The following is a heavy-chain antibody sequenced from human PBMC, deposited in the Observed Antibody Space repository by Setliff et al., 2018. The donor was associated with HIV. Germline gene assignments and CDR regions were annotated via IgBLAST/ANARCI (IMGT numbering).Heavy chain of an antibody. J-gene: IGHJ5*02. Sequence: GGSLRLSCAASGFTFSNYEMSWVRQAPGKGLEWLAYITSTGGSVHYADSVKGRFTISRDNTKNSLYLQMTSLRADDTAVYYCASSGSGSYINWFGPWGQGTLVTVSS. CDR3: ASSGSGSYINWFGP. D-gene: IGHD3-10*01. CDR1: GFTFSNYE. CDR2: ITSTGGSV. V-gene: IGHV3-48*03.